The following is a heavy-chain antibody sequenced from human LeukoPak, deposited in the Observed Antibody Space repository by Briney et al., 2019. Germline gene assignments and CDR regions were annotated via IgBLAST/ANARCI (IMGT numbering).Heavy chain of an antibody. CDR2: ISGSGGTA. D-gene: IGHD3-22*01. Sequence: PGRSLRLSCAASGFTFSIYAMSWVRQAPGKGLEWVSAISGSGGTAYYADSVKGRFTISRDNSKNTLYLQMNSLRAEDTAVYYCAKVQVNGNFDYWGQGTLVTVSS. V-gene: IGHV3-23*01. J-gene: IGHJ4*02. CDR1: GFTFSIYA. CDR3: AKVQVNGNFDY.